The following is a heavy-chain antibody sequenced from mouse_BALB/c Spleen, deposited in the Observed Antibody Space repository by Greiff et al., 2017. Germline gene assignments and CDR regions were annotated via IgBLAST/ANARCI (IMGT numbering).Heavy chain of an antibody. J-gene: IGHJ2*01. CDR2: ISYSGST. V-gene: IGHV3-2*02. CDR3: ARSYDYDAVYFDY. CDR1: GYSITSDYA. Sequence: EVQLVESGPGLVKPSQSLSLTCTVTGYSITSDYAWNWIRQFPGNKLEWMGYISYSGSTSYNPSLKSRISITRDTSKNQFFLQLNSVTTEDTATYYCARSYDYDAVYFDYWGQGTTLTVSS. D-gene: IGHD2-4*01.